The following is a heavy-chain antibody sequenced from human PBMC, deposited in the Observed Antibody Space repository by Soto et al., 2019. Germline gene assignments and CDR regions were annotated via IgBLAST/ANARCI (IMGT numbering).Heavy chain of an antibody. CDR1: GFTFSSYW. CDR2: IKQDGSEK. V-gene: IGHV3-7*05. D-gene: IGHD6-13*01. CDR3: ERPGHIAAAGTNWFDP. J-gene: IGHJ5*02. Sequence: EVQLVESGGGLVQPGGSLRLSCAASGFTFSSYWMSWVRQAPGKGLEWVANIKQDGSEKYYVDSVKGRFTISRDNAKNSLYLQMNSLRPEDTAVYYCERPGHIAAAGTNWFDPWGQGTLVTVSS.